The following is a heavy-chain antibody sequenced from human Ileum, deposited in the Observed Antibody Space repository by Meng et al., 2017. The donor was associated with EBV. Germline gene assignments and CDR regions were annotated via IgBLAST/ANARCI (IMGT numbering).Heavy chain of an antibody. D-gene: IGHD2-8*01. V-gene: IGHV4-4*02. J-gene: IGHJ4*02. CDR2: IYHSGST. CDR1: GDSMTNNNW. Sequence: QVQLRVSGPGLVKSSGTLSLTCGVSGDSMTNNNWWTWVRQPPGKGLEWIGEIYHSGSTNYNPSLQSRATISVDMSKKQFSLKLRSVTAADTAVYYCARTGVGLAFDYWGLGTLVTVSS. CDR3: ARTGVGLAFDY.